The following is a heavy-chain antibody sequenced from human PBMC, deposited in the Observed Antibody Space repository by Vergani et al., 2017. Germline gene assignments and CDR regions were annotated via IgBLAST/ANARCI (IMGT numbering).Heavy chain of an antibody. V-gene: IGHV4-59*04. CDR1: GGSISSYY. CDR3: ARRSSSYYFDI. CDR2: VSHSGDT. Sequence: QVKLQESGPGLVKPSETLSLTCTVSGGSISSYYWSWIRQPPGKGLEWISSVSHSGDTYFNPSLKGRVSISMDTSKNYFFLTLSSVTAADTAMYYCARRSSSYYFDIWGQGVLITVSS. D-gene: IGHD3-22*01. J-gene: IGHJ5*02.